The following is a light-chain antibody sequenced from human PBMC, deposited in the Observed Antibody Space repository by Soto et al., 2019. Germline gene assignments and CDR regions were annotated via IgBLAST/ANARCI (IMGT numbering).Light chain of an antibody. CDR1: QSISSW. J-gene: IGKJ1*01. CDR3: QQYNSYRT. CDR2: DAS. V-gene: IGKV1-5*01. Sequence: DIQMTQSPSTLSASVGDRVTITCRASQSISSWLAWYQQKPGKAPKLLIYDASTLESGVPSGFRGSGSGTEFTLTISRLQTDDFAEYYCQQYNSYRTFGQGTKVEIK.